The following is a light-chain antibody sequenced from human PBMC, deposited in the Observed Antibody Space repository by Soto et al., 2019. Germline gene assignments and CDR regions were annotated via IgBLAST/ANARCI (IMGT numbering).Light chain of an antibody. J-gene: IGKJ5*01. CDR3: QQRFNWQVT. V-gene: IGKV3D-20*02. CDR1: QSVSSSY. Sequence: EIVLTQSPGTLSLSPGERATLYCRASQSVSSSYLAWYQQKPGQAPRLLIYGASSRATGIPDRFSGSGSGTDFTLTISSLEPEDFAVYYCQQRFNWQVTFGQGTRREIK. CDR2: GAS.